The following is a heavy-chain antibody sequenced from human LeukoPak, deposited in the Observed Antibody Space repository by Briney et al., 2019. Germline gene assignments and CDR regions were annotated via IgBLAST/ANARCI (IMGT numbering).Heavy chain of an antibody. D-gene: IGHD1/OR15-1a*01. CDR2: ISGGGGST. CDR1: GFTFSSYA. Sequence: GGSLRLSCAASGFTFSSYAMSWVRQAPGKGLEWVSAISGGGGSTNYADSVKGRFTVSRDNSKNTLYLLLNSLRAEETAVYYCAKAARIIGTIDYWGQGTLVTVSS. J-gene: IGHJ4*02. CDR3: AKAARIIGTIDY. V-gene: IGHV3-23*01.